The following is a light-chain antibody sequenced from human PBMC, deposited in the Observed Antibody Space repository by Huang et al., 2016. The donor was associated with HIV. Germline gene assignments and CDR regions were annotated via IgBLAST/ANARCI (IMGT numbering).Light chain of an antibody. Sequence: DTVMTQTPATLSVSPGSRATLSCRASQSVGSKLAWFQQKPGQAPRLLSHGASTRATGIPARFSGSGSGTEFTLTISSLQSEDVAVYYCQQYNNWPYTFGQGTKLEIK. V-gene: IGKV3-15*01. CDR3: QQYNNWPYT. CDR1: QSVGSK. J-gene: IGKJ2*01. CDR2: GAS.